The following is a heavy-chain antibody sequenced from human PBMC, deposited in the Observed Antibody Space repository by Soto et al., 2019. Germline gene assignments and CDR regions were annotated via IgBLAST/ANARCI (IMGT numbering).Heavy chain of an antibody. V-gene: IGHV4-30-2*03. CDR2: IYYSGST. CDR3: ARVPDY. D-gene: IGHD2-2*01. J-gene: IGHJ4*02. Sequence: SETLSLTCAVSGGSISSGGYSWSWIRQPPGKGLEWIGSIYYSGSTYHNPSLKSRVTISVDTSKNQFSLKLSSVTAADTAVYYCARVPDYWGQGTLVTVSS. CDR1: GGSISSGGYS.